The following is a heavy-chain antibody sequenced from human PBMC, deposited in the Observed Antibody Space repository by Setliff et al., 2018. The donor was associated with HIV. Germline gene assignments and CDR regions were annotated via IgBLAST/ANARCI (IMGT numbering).Heavy chain of an antibody. J-gene: IGHJ4*02. CDR2: VNPNSGDT. Sequence: ASVKVSCKASGYIFNVYHMHWVRQAPGQGLEWMGWVNPNSGDTNYAQKFQGRVTMTTDTSISTAYMELSRLRSDDTAVYYCATLDYWGQGTLVTVSS. V-gene: IGHV1-2*02. CDR1: GYIFNVYH. CDR3: ATLDY.